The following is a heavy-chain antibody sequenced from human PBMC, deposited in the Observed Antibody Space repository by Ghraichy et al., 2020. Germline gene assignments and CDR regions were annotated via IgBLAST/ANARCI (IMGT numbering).Heavy chain of an antibody. J-gene: IGHJ3*02. V-gene: IGHV4-30-4*01. CDR2: IYYSGST. CDR1: GGSISSGDYY. Sequence: SETLSLTCTVSGGSISSGDYYWSWIRQPPGKGLEWIGYIYYSGSTYYNPSLKSRVTISVDTSKNQFSLKLSSVTAADTAMYYCARVDYGDYVGGSHAFDIWGQGTMVTVSS. D-gene: IGHD4-17*01. CDR3: ARVDYGDYVGGSHAFDI.